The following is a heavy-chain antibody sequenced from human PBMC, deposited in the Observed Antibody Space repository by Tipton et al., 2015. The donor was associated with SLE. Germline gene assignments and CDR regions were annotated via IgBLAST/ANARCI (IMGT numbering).Heavy chain of an antibody. J-gene: IGHJ4*02. CDR1: GGTFSSYA. V-gene: IGHV1-69*13. CDR2: IIPIFGTA. Sequence: QSGAEVKKPGSSVKVSCKASGGTFSSYAISWVRQAPGQGLEWMGRIIPIFGTANYAQKFQGRVTITADESTSTAYMELSSLRSEDTAVYYCALVRTRLSQLVQYYFDYWGQGTLVTVSS. D-gene: IGHD6-13*01. CDR3: ALVRTRLSQLVQYYFDY.